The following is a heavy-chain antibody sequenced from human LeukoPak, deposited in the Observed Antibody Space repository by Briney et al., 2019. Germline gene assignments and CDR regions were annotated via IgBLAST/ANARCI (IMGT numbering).Heavy chain of an antibody. V-gene: IGHV4-34*01. D-gene: IGHD5/OR15-5a*01. Sequence: PSETLSLTCAVYGGSFSGYYWSWIRQPPGKGLEWIGEINHSGSTNYNPSLKSRVTISVDTSKNQFSLQLSSVTAADTAVYYCARVQYSVYDGGVDYWGQGTLVTVSS. J-gene: IGHJ4*02. CDR1: GGSFSGYY. CDR2: INHSGST. CDR3: ARVQYSVYDGGVDY.